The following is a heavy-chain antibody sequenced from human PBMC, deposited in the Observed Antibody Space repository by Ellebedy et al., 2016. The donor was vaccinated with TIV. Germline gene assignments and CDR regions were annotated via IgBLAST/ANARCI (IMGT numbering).Heavy chain of an antibody. CDR3: ARHTTDYYGLED. V-gene: IGHV4-59*08. D-gene: IGHD1-1*01. J-gene: IGHJ6*02. CDR1: RGSINSYY. Sequence: MPSETLSLTCTVSRGSINSYYWSRIRQPPGKGLEWIGYIHHSGSTNYNPSLQSRVTISIDTSKNHFSLKLNSVTAADTAVYYCARHTTDYYGLEDWGQGTTVTVSS. CDR2: IHHSGST.